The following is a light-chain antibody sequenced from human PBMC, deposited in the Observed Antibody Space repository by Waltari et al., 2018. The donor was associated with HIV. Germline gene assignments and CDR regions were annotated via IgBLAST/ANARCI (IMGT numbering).Light chain of an antibody. CDR1: SGSIASNY. CDR2: QNN. Sequence: FILTQPHSVSGSPGKTVNISCTRSSGSIASNYVQRFQQRPGSAPINVIYQNNQRASGVADRFSGSIDSSSNSASLTISGLKTEDEADFFCQSYDTSNSHWVFGGGTKLTVL. V-gene: IGLV6-57*03. J-gene: IGLJ3*02. CDR3: QSYDTSNSHWV.